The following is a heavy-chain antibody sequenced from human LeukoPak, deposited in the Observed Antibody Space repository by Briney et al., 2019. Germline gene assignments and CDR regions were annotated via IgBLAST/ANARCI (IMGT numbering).Heavy chain of an antibody. Sequence: PGGSLRLSCAASGFSFSSLEMNWVRRAPGEGLEWVSCISSSGSTIYYADSVRGRFTISRDDAKNSLYLQMNSLRAEDTAVYYCATTIAATDTRYFDYWGQGTLVTVSS. CDR1: GFSFSSLE. D-gene: IGHD6-25*01. V-gene: IGHV3-48*03. CDR3: ATTIAATDTRYFDY. J-gene: IGHJ4*02. CDR2: ISSSGSTI.